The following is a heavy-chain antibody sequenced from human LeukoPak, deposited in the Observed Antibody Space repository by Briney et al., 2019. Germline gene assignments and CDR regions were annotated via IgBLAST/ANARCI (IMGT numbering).Heavy chain of an antibody. V-gene: IGHV1-69*06. J-gene: IGHJ4*02. D-gene: IGHD3-22*01. CDR3: ATPGTPRYDSSGYSLGGGHFDY. CDR2: IIPIFGTA. Sequence: ASVKVSCKASGGTFSSYAISWVRQAPGQGLEWMGGIIPIFGTANYAQKFQGRVTITADKSTSTAYMELSSLRSEDTAVYYCATPGTPRYDSSGYSLGGGHFDYWGQGTLVTVSS. CDR1: GGTFSSYA.